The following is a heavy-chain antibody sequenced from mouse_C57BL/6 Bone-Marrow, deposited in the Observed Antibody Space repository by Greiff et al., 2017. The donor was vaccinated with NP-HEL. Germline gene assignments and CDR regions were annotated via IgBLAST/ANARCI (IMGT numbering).Heavy chain of an antibody. D-gene: IGHD3-3*01. CDR3: ARDSAVYYFDY. CDR1: GYSITSGYY. J-gene: IGHJ2*01. V-gene: IGHV3-6*01. Sequence: EVQLQQSGPGLVKPSQSLSLTCSVTGYSITSGYYWNWIRQFPGNKLEWMGYISYDGSNNYNPSLKNRISITRDTSKNQFFLKLNSVTTEDTATYYCARDSAVYYFDYWGQGTTLTVSS. CDR2: ISYDGSN.